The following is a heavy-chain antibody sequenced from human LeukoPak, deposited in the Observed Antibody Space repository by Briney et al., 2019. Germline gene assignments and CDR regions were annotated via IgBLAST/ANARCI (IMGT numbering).Heavy chain of an antibody. CDR1: GGSISSYY. J-gene: IGHJ4*02. Sequence: SETLSLTCTVSGGSISSYYWSWIRQPAGKGLEWIGRIYTSGSTNYNPSLKSRVTMSVDTSKNQFSLKLSSVTAADTAVYYCARARRMGYYYDSSGYYYFFDYWGQGTLVTVSS. CDR3: ARARRMGYYYDSSGYYYFFDY. D-gene: IGHD3-22*01. CDR2: IYTSGST. V-gene: IGHV4-4*07.